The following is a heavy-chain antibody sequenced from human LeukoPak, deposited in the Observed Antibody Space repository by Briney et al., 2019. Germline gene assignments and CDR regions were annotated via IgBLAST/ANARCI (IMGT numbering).Heavy chain of an antibody. CDR3: ARGSTMIVVRFDY. CDR1: GFTFSRYE. Sequence: GGSLRLSCAASGFTFSRYEMNWVRQAPGKGLEWVSYISRSGDTIYFADSVKGRFTISRDNAKNSLYLQMSSLRAEDTAVYYCARGSTMIVVRFDYWGQGTLVTVSS. D-gene: IGHD3-22*01. CDR2: ISRSGDTI. J-gene: IGHJ4*02. V-gene: IGHV3-48*03.